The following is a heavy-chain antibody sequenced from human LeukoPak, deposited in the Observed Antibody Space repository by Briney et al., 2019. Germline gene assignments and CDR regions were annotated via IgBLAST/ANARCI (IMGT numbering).Heavy chain of an antibody. Sequence: PGGSLKLSCAASGFTFSGSAMHWVRQASGKGLEWVGRIRSKANRYATAYAASVKGRFTISRDDSKNTAYLQMNSLKTEDTAVYYCTRAVAGTTHPFDYWGQGTLVTVSS. D-gene: IGHD6-19*01. CDR1: GFTFSGSA. V-gene: IGHV3-73*01. CDR2: IRSKANRYAT. J-gene: IGHJ4*02. CDR3: TRAVAGTTHPFDY.